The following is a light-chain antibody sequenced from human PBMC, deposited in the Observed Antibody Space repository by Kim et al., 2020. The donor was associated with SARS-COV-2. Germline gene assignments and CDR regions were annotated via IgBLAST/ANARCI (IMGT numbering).Light chain of an antibody. CDR2: AAS. J-gene: IGKJ2*01. CDR3: QQYGSSPPT. Sequence: SPGERATLSCRASQSVSSSYLAWYQQKPGQAPRLLMYAASSRATGIPDKISGTGSGTDFTLTINRLEPEDSAVYFCQQYGSSPPTFGQGTKLEI. V-gene: IGKV3-20*01. CDR1: QSVSSSY.